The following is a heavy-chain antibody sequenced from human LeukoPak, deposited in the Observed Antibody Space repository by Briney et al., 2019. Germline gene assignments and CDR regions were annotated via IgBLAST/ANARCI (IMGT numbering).Heavy chain of an antibody. CDR3: ARQGLEWDAFDI. V-gene: IGHV5-51*01. CDR2: FYPGDSDF. CDR1: GYTFTSYW. Sequence: GESLKISCQGSGYTFTSYWIAWVRQMPGKGLEWMGIFYPGDSDFKYSPSFQGQVTISADNSISTAYLQWGSLKAPDTAMYYCARQGLEWDAFDIWGQGTMVTVSS. J-gene: IGHJ3*02. D-gene: IGHD1-1*01.